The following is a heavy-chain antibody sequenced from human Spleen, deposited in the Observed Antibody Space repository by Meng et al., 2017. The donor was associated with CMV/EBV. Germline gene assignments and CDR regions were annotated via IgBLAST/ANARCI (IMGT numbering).Heavy chain of an antibody. CDR3: ASQILHSRSSHFPYYYAMDV. D-gene: IGHD6-6*01. CDR1: GYPFTSLD. Sequence: ASVKVSCKTSGYPFTSLDVNWVRQATGQGLEWMGWINPNSGNTGYAQKFQGRVTMTRNTAIGTTYMELSSLRSEDTAVYHCASQILHSRSSHFPYYYAMDVWGQGTTVTVSS. J-gene: IGHJ6*02. CDR2: INPNSGNT. V-gene: IGHV1-8*01.